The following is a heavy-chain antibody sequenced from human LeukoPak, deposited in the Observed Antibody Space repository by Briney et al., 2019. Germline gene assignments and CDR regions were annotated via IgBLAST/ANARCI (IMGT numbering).Heavy chain of an antibody. D-gene: IGHD3-22*01. V-gene: IGHV4-59*12. CDR3: TRDGPRSSGYPDN. CDR2: ISYTGST. CDR1: GASTSSYY. J-gene: IGHJ4*02. Sequence: SETLSLTCTVSGASTSSYYWSWIRQPPGKGLEWIGYISYTGSTNYNPALKSRVTISVDTSKNQFSLKLTSVTAADTAVYYCTRDGPRSSGYPDNWGQGTLVTVSS.